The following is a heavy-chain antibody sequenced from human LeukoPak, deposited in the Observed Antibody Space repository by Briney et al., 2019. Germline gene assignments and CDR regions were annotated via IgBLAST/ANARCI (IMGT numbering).Heavy chain of an antibody. V-gene: IGHV4-39*01. CDR2: IYYSGST. D-gene: IGHD1-14*01. Sequence: SETLSLTCTVSGGSISSSSYYWGWMRQPPGKGLEGFGRIYYSGSTYDDPSLKSRVTISVDTSQNQFSLQLSSVTAAHTAVYYCARHGNQILRYYSYMELWGKGTTVTVSS. CDR3: ARHGNQILRYYSYMEL. CDR1: GGSISSSSYY. J-gene: IGHJ6*03.